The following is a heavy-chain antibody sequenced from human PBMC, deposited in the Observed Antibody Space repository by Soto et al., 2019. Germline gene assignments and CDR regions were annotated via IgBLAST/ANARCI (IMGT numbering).Heavy chain of an antibody. J-gene: IGHJ6*03. CDR2: INHSGST. CDR3: ARGWGYCSGGSCYKDYYYYMDV. V-gene: IGHV4-34*01. D-gene: IGHD2-15*01. Sequence: SETLSLTCAVYGGSFSGYYWSWIRQPPGKGLEWIGEINHSGSTNYNPSLKSRVTISVDTSKNQFSLKLSSVTAADTAVYYCARGWGYCSGGSCYKDYYYYMDVWGKGTTVTVSS. CDR1: GGSFSGYY.